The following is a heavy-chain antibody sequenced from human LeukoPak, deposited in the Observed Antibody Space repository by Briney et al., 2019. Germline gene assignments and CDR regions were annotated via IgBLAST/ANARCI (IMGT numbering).Heavy chain of an antibody. J-gene: IGHJ4*02. CDR1: GYTFTSCD. V-gene: IGHV1-8*01. Sequence: ASVKVSCKASGYTFTSCDINWVRQATGQGLEWMGWMNPNSGNTGYAQKFQGRVTMTRNTSISTAYMELSSLRSEDTAVYYCARGRWHSSSWYFDYWGQGTLVTVSS. D-gene: IGHD6-13*01. CDR3: ARGRWHSSSWYFDY. CDR2: MNPNSGNT.